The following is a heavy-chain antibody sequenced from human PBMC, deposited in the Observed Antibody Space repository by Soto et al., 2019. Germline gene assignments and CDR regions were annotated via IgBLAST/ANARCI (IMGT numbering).Heavy chain of an antibody. V-gene: IGHV4-31*03. CDR1: GGSISSGGYY. J-gene: IGHJ6*02. Sequence: PSETLSLTCTVSGGSISSGGYYWSWIRQHPGKGLEWIGYIYYSGSTYYNPSLKSRVTISVDTSKNQFSLKLSSVTAADTAVYYCARDGADIVLNSGYYGMDVWGQGTTVTVSS. CDR3: ARDGADIVLNSGYYGMDV. CDR2: IYYSGST. D-gene: IGHD2-8*01.